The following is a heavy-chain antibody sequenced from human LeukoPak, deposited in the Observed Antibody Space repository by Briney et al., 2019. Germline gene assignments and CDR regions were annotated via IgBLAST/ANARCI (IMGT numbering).Heavy chain of an antibody. D-gene: IGHD3-9*01. CDR2: INPNSGGT. V-gene: IGHV1-2*02. CDR1: GYTFTGYY. Sequence: GASVKVSCKAPGYTFTGYYMHWVRQAPGQGLEWMGWINPNSGGTNYAQKFQGRVTMTRDTSISTAYMELSRLRSDDTAVYYCARSIVDILTGYNYYYYGMDVWGQGTTVTVSS. CDR3: ARSIVDILTGYNYYYYGMDV. J-gene: IGHJ6*02.